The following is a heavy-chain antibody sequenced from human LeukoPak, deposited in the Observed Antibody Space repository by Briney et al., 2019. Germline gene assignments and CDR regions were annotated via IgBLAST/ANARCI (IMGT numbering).Heavy chain of an antibody. CDR2: ISSSSSYI. Sequence: PGGSLRLSCAASGFTFSSYSMNWVRQAPGKGLEWVSSISSSSSYIYYADSVKGRFTISRDNAKNSLYLQMNSLRAEDTAVYYCAREKGRWLQLWAFDIWGQGTMVTVSS. CDR1: GFTFSSYS. CDR3: AREKGRWLQLWAFDI. J-gene: IGHJ3*02. D-gene: IGHD5-24*01. V-gene: IGHV3-21*01.